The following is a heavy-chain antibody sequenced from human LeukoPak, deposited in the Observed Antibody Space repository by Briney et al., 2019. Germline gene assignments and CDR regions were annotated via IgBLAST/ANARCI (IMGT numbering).Heavy chain of an antibody. V-gene: IGHV3-23*01. CDR2: ISGSGGST. CDR3: AKGGQLWFGELLLSY. J-gene: IGHJ4*02. Sequence: GGSLRPSCAASGFTFSSYAMSWVRQAPGKGLDWVSAISGSGGSTYYADSVKGRFTISRDNSKNTLYLQMNSLRAEDTAVYYCAKGGQLWFGELLLSYWGQGTLVTVSS. CDR1: GFTFSSYA. D-gene: IGHD3-10*01.